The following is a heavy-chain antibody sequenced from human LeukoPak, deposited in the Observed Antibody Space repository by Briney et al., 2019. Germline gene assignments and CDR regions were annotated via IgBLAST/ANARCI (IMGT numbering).Heavy chain of an antibody. D-gene: IGHD1-26*01. V-gene: IGHV3-11*04. CDR1: GFTFTDYS. CDR2: IDSGATTI. CDR3: ARVRIVGATRPYYSYMDV. Sequence: PAGSLRLSCAASGFTFTDYSMNWIRQAPGKGLEWVSYIDSGATTIYYADSVKGRFAISRDNAKNSLFLQMNSLRAEDTAVYYCARVRIVGATRPYYSYMDVWAKGTTVTVSS. J-gene: IGHJ6*03.